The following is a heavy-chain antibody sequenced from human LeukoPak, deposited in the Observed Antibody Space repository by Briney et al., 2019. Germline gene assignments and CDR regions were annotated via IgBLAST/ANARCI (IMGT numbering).Heavy chain of an antibody. CDR3: ARDPYRDAPDYFDY. Sequence: GGSLRLSCAASGFIFSRYAMHWVRQAPGKGLEWVAVISDDGTFTLYGDSVRGRFTISRDSSKNTLYLQMNSLRLEDTAVYFCARDPYRDAPDYFDYWGQGTLVTVSS. CDR2: ISDDGTFT. CDR1: GFIFSRYA. J-gene: IGHJ4*02. V-gene: IGHV3-30-3*01.